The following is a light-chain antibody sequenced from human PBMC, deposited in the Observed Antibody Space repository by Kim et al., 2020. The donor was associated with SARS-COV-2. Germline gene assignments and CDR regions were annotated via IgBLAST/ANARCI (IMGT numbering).Light chain of an antibody. Sequence: IQMTQSPSTLSASVGDRVTMTCRASLSISKLLAWYQQKPGKAPKLLIYWASSLESGVPSRFSGSGSGTEFSLTIAGLQPDDFATYYCQHYNTYPFFGQGTKLEI. CDR3: QHYNTYPF. CDR1: LSISKL. V-gene: IGKV1-5*03. J-gene: IGKJ2*01. CDR2: WAS.